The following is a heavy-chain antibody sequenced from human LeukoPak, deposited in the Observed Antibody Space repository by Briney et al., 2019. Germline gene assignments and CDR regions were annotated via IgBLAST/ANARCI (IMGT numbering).Heavy chain of an antibody. CDR2: ISAQHGQT. J-gene: IGHJ3*02. V-gene: IGHV1-18*01. CDR1: GYSENFYG. Sequence: ASVKVSCKTSGYSENFYGITWVRQVAGQGLEWMGWISAQHGQTEYAPNSQDRVTMTTDTYTNTAYMELRSLRSDDTALYYCARDKVHAFDIWGQGTMVTVSS. CDR3: ARDKVHAFDI.